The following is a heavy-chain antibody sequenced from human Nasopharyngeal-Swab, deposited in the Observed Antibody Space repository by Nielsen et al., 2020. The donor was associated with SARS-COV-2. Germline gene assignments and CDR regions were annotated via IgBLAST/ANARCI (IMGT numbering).Heavy chain of an antibody. V-gene: IGHV3-23*01. CDR2: ISGSGGST. Sequence: VRQAPGKGLEWVSAISGSGGSTYYVDSVKGRFTISRDNSKNTLYLQMNSLRAEDTAVYYCAKEPFYDFWSGYYWDYWGQGTLVTVSS. D-gene: IGHD3-3*01. CDR3: AKEPFYDFWSGYYWDY. J-gene: IGHJ4*02.